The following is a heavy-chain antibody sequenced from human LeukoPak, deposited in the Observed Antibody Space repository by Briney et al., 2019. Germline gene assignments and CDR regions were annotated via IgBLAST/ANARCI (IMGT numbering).Heavy chain of an antibody. J-gene: IGHJ4*02. V-gene: IGHV3-15*01. CDR3: LTHSTSSAPNY. D-gene: IGHD6-6*01. CDR2: IKTKTEGGTA. Sequence: GGSLRLSCAASGFTFTNAWMSWVRQAPGKGLEWVGRIKTKTEGGTADYAAPVKGRFTIPRDDSENTLYLLMNSLKTEDTALYYCLTHSTSSAPNYWGQGTLVTVSS. CDR1: GFTFTNAW.